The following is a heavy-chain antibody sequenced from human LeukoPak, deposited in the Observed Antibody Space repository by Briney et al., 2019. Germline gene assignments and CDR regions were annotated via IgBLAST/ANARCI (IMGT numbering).Heavy chain of an antibody. CDR2: FDPEDGET. CDR3: ATGFLWFGEFLL. J-gene: IGHJ4*02. V-gene: IGHV1-24*01. CDR1: GYTLTELS. Sequence: ASAKVSCKVSGYTLTELSMHWVRQAPGKGLEWMGGFDPEDGETIYAQKFQGRVTMTEDTSTDTAYMELSSLRSEDTAVYYCATGFLWFGEFLLWGQGTLVTVSS. D-gene: IGHD3-10*01.